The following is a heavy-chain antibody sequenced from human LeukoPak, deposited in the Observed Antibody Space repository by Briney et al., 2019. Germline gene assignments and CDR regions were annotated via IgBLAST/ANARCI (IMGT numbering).Heavy chain of an antibody. J-gene: IGHJ4*02. V-gene: IGHV3-23*01. D-gene: IGHD4-23*01. Sequence: PGNSLRLSCAASGFIFSNYPMSWVRQAPGKGLEWVSTISGGGGSTNYADSVKGRFTISRDNSKNTLYLQMNSLRAEDTAIYYCATHGGNSLRYFDYRGQGSLVTVSS. CDR3: ATHGGNSLRYFDY. CDR1: GFIFSNYP. CDR2: ISGGGGST.